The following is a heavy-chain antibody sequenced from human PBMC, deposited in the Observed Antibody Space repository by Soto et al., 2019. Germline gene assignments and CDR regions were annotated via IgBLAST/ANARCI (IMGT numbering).Heavy chain of an antibody. CDR2: IYWDGDK. Sequence: SGPTLVNPTQTLTLTCTFSGFSLTSGVGVAWIRQPPGKALEWLALIYWDGDKRYSPSLKTRLTITKDTSKNQVVLTMTNMDPVDTATYYCAHNRGYSYGSAFDYWGQGVPVTISS. CDR1: GFSLTSGVG. J-gene: IGHJ4*02. D-gene: IGHD5-18*01. V-gene: IGHV2-5*02. CDR3: AHNRGYSYGSAFDY.